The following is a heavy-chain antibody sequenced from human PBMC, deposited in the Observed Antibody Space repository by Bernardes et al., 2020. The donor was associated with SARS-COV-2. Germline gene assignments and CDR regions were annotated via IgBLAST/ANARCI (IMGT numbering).Heavy chain of an antibody. J-gene: IGHJ4*02. Sequence: GGSLRPSCAASGFTFSSYAMHWVRQAPGKGLEWVAVISYDGSNKYYADSVKGRFTISRDNSKNTLYLQMNSLRAEDTAVYYCARDTRFGELGLWGQGTLVTVSS. CDR1: GFTFSSYA. D-gene: IGHD3-10*01. CDR3: ARDTRFGELGL. V-gene: IGHV3-30-3*01. CDR2: ISYDGSNK.